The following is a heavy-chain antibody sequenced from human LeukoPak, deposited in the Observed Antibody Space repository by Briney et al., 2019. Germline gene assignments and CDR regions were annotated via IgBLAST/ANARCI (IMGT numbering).Heavy chain of an antibody. CDR1: GGSVSSGSYY. CDR3: ARDTGYCSGGSCYPNYFDY. J-gene: IGHJ4*02. D-gene: IGHD2-15*01. CDR2: VYYSGNT. Sequence: SETLSLTCTVSGGSVSSGSYYWSWIRQPPGKGLEWIGYVYYSGNTNYNPSLKSRVTISVDTSKNQFSLKLTSATAADTAVYYCARDTGYCSGGSCYPNYFDYWGPGTLVTVSS. V-gene: IGHV4-61*01.